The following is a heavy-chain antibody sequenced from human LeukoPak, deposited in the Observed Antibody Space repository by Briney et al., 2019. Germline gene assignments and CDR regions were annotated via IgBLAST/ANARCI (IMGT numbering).Heavy chain of an antibody. J-gene: IGHJ4*02. CDR2: IYYSGST. CDR1: GGSISSYY. CDR3: ARHRAYSSSSPFDY. V-gene: IGHV4-59*08. D-gene: IGHD6-6*01. Sequence: SETLSLTCTVSGGSISSYYWSWIRQPPGKGLEWIGYIYYSGSTNCNPSVKSRVAMSVDTSKNQFSLRLSSVTAADTAVYYCARHRAYSSSSPFDYWGQGTLVTVSS.